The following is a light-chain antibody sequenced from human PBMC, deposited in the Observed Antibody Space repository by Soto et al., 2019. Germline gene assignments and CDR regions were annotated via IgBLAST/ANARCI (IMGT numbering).Light chain of an antibody. CDR2: EDD. V-gene: IGLV2-14*02. Sequence: QSALTQPASVSGSPGQSITISCSGVSGDVGNYNLVSWYQQYPGKAPALLIYEDDKRPSGVSNRFSGSKSGSLASLTISGLQADDEAVYYCSSYTNTGTLVVFGVGTKVTVL. J-gene: IGLJ3*02. CDR1: SGDVGNYNL. CDR3: SSYTNTGTLVV.